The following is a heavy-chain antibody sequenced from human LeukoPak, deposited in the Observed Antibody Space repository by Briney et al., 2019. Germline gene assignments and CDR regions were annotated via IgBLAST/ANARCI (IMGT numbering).Heavy chain of an antibody. CDR2: INGNGGST. CDR3: AKGGLVHPLHI. Sequence: QTGVSLRLSCAASGFTFSNYAMSWVRQAPGKGLEWVSGINGNGGSTYNADSVKGRFTISRDNSKNTLYLQMNSLRAEDTAVYYCAKGGLVHPLHIWGQGTMVTVSS. CDR1: GFTFSNYA. J-gene: IGHJ3*02. V-gene: IGHV3-23*01. D-gene: IGHD3/OR15-3a*01.